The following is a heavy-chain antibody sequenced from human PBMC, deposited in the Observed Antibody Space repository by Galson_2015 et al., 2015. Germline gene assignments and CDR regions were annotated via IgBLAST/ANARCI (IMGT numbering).Heavy chain of an antibody. J-gene: IGHJ5*02. CDR2: ITDRGSNT. D-gene: IGHD2-2*01. CDR3: ANRLGSRTHYPHHQGFDP. V-gene: IGHV3-23*01. Sequence: SLRLSCAASGFTFSDYAMNWVRQAPGKGLEWVVLITDRGSNTYYADSVKGRFAISRDDSRNTLYLQTNSLTTEDAAVYYCANRLGSRTHYPHHQGFDPWGQGTLVTVSS. CDR1: GFTFSDYA.